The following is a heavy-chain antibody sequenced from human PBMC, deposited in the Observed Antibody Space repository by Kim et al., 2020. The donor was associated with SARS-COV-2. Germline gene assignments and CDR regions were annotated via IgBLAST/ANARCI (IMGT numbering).Heavy chain of an antibody. Sequence: ASVKVSCKVSGYTLTELSMHWVRQAPGKGLEWMGGFDPEDGETIYAQKFQGRVTMTEDTSTDTAYMELSSLRSGDTAVYYCATDFAYGSGSYPRFDYWGQGTLVTVSS. J-gene: IGHJ4*02. CDR3: ATDFAYGSGSYPRFDY. D-gene: IGHD3-10*01. CDR2: FDPEDGET. V-gene: IGHV1-24*01. CDR1: GYTLTELS.